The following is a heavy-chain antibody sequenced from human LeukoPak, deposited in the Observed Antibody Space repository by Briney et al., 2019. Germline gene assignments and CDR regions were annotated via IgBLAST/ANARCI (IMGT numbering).Heavy chain of an antibody. D-gene: IGHD3-16*01. CDR2: ISGSGDNT. V-gene: IGHV3-23*01. CDR1: GFTFSSYA. J-gene: IGHJ4*02. Sequence: GGSLRLSCAASGFTFSSYAMNWVRQGPGKGLEWVSGISGSGDNTYYADPVKGRFTISRDNSKNTLYLQMNSLRAEDTAVYYCAKDMGVYDYVWGNFDYWGQGTLVTVSS. CDR3: AKDMGVYDYVWGNFDY.